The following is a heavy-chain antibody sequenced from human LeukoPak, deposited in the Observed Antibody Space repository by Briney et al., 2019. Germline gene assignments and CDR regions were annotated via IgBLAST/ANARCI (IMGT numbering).Heavy chain of an antibody. Sequence: SETLSLTCAVYGGSFSGYYWSWIRQHPGKGLEWIGEMNHSGSTNYNPSLKSRVTISVETSKNQFSLKLSSVTAADTAVYYCARVRNYGSGSYYPYFDYWGQGTLVTVSS. J-gene: IGHJ4*02. CDR2: MNHSGST. D-gene: IGHD3-10*01. CDR1: GGSFSGYY. CDR3: ARVRNYGSGSYYPYFDY. V-gene: IGHV4-34*01.